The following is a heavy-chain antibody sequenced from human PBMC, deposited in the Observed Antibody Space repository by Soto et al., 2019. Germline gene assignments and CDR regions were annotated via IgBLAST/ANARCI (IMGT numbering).Heavy chain of an antibody. V-gene: IGHV1-18*01. CDR3: ARDRYDYIWGSYRHIGYYFDY. CDR2: ISAYNGNT. D-gene: IGHD3-16*02. J-gene: IGHJ4*02. Sequence: QVQLVQSGAEVKKPGAPVKVSCKASGYTFTSYGISWVRQAPGQGLEWMGWISAYNGNTNYAQKLQGRVTMTTDTSTSTAYMELRSLRSDDTAVYYCARDRYDYIWGSYRHIGYYFDYWGQGTLVTVSS. CDR1: GYTFTSYG.